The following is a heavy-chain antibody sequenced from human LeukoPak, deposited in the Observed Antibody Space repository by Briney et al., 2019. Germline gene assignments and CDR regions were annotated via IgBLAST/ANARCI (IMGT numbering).Heavy chain of an antibody. CDR2: INPNSGGT. V-gene: IGHV1-2*02. Sequence: ASVKVSCKASGYTFTGYYMHWVRQAPGQGLEWMGWINPNSGGTNYAQKFQGRVTMTRNTSISTAYMELSSLRSEDTAVYYCARATYYYYYYMDVWGKGTTVTVSS. CDR3: ARATYYYYYYMDV. J-gene: IGHJ6*03. CDR1: GYTFTGYY.